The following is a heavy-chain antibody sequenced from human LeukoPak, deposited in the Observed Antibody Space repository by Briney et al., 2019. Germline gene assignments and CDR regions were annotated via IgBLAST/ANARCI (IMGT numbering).Heavy chain of an antibody. CDR2: MNPNSGNT. CDR3: ARGRSDQLWFGELFQPMDV. D-gene: IGHD3-10*01. V-gene: IGHV1-8*01. Sequence: ASVKVSCKASGYTFTSYDINRVRQATGQGLEWMGWMNPNSGNTGYAQKFQGRVTMTRNTSISTAYMELSSLRSEDTAVYYCARGRSDQLWFGELFQPMDVWGKGTTVTISS. J-gene: IGHJ6*03. CDR1: GYTFTSYD.